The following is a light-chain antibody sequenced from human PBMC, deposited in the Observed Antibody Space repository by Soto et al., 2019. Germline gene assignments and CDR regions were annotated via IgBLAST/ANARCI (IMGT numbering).Light chain of an antibody. Sequence: EVVLTQSPGTLSLSPRERATLSCRASQSVSNNYLAWYQHKPGQAPRLRIYGASNRAPGIPDRFSGSGSGPAFTLTISRLEPEDFPVYYCQQYAASPRTFGKGTLVEVK. CDR3: QQYAASPRT. CDR1: QSVSNNY. J-gene: IGKJ1*01. V-gene: IGKV3-20*01. CDR2: GAS.